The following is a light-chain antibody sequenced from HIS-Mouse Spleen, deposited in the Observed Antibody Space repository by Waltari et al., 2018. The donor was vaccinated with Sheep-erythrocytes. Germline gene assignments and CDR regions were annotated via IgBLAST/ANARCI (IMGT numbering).Light chain of an antibody. CDR1: SSDVGGSNY. CDR2: DVS. CDR3: CSYAGSYNHV. Sequence: QSALTQPRSVSGSPGQSVTIPCTGPSSDVGGSNYVSCYQQHPDKAPKPMLYDVSTRPSGVPDRFSGSKSGNTASLTISGLQAEDEADYYCCSYAGSYNHVFATGTKVTVL. J-gene: IGLJ1*01. V-gene: IGLV2-11*01.